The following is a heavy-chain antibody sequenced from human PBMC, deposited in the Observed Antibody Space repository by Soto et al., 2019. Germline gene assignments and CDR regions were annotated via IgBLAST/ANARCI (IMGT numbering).Heavy chain of an antibody. V-gene: IGHV4-34*01. CDR2: INHSGST. CDR1: GGSFSGYY. Sequence: XGTMSLTCAVYGGSFSGYYWSGIRQPPGKGLEWIGEINHSGSTNYNPSLKSRVTISVDTSKNQFSLKLRSVTAADTAVYYCARSYDSSGYYYTYFDYWGQGTLVTVSS. CDR3: ARSYDSSGYYYTYFDY. J-gene: IGHJ4*02. D-gene: IGHD3-22*01.